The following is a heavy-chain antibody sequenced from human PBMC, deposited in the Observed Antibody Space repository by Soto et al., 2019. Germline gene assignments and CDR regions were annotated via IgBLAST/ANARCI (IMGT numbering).Heavy chain of an antibody. CDR1: GFTVSSYA. J-gene: IGHJ4*02. V-gene: IGHV3-23*01. D-gene: IGHD6-19*01. Sequence: GGSLTLFCAASGFTVSSYAMSWVRQGPGKGLEWVSAISGSGGSTYYADSVKGRFTISRDNSKNTLYLQMTSLSADVRAVYYFAKGAVAATFASWGQGPLFPVS. CDR2: ISGSGGST. CDR3: AKGAVAATFAS.